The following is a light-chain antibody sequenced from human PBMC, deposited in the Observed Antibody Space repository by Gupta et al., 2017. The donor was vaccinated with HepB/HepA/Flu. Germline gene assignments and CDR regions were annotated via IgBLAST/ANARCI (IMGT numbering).Light chain of an antibody. CDR1: SLRRYY. Sequence: SSELTQDPAVSVALGQTVRITCQGDSLRRYYASWYQQKPGQAPVLVIYDRNNRPSGIPDRFSGSSSGKTDSLKITGAQAEDEADDYCNSRDGSGNHRVFGGGTKLTVL. J-gene: IGLJ2*01. CDR3: NSRDGSGNHRV. CDR2: DRN. V-gene: IGLV3-19*01.